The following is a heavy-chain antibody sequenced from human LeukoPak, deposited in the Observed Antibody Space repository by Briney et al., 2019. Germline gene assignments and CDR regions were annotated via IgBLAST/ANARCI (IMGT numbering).Heavy chain of an antibody. Sequence: PGGSLGLSCAASGFIVSSNYMSWVRQAPGKGLEWVSVIYSGGSTYYADSVKGRFTISRDNSKNTLYLQMNSLRAEDTAVYYCARDIGVGATTTFDYWGQGTLVTVSS. V-gene: IGHV3-66*01. J-gene: IGHJ4*02. D-gene: IGHD1-26*01. CDR1: GFIVSSNY. CDR2: IYSGGST. CDR3: ARDIGVGATTTFDY.